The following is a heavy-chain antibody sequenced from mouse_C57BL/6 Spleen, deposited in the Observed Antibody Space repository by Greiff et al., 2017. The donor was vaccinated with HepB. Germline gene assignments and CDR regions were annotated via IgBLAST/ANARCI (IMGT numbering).Heavy chain of an antibody. CDR1: GYTFTSYW. V-gene: IGHV1-50*01. Sequence: QVQLQQPGAELVKPGASVKLSCKASGYTFTSYWMQWVKQRPGQGLEWIGEIDPSDSYTNYNQKFKGKATLTVDTSSSTAYMQLSSLTSEDSAVYYCARRKLDSSGYWGQGTTLTVSS. CDR2: IDPSDSYT. CDR3: ARRKLDSSGY. J-gene: IGHJ2*01. D-gene: IGHD3-2*01.